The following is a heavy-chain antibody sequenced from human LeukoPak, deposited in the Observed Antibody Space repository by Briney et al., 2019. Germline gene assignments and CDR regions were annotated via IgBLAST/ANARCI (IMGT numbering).Heavy chain of an antibody. J-gene: IGHJ4*02. V-gene: IGHV3-53*05. D-gene: IGHD4/OR15-4a*01. CDR3: ARRAGAYSHPYDY. CDR2: IYSDNT. CDR1: GFTVSSNS. Sequence: GGSLRLSCTVSGFTVSSNSMSWVRQAPGKGLEWVSFIYSDNTHYSHSVKGRFTISRDNSKNTLYLQINSLRAEDTAVYYSARRAGAYSHPYDYGGQGTLVTVSS.